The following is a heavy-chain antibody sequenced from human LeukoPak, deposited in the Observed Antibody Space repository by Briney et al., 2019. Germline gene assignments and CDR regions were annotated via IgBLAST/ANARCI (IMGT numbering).Heavy chain of an antibody. CDR3: ARVHSSSWYPSCFDP. CDR2: IYYSGST. V-gene: IGHV4-59*01. Sequence: SETLSLTCTVSGGSISSYYWSWIRQPPGKGLEWIGYIYYSGSTNYNPSLKSRVTISVDTSKNQFSLKLNSVTAADTAVYYCARVHSSSWYPSCFDPWGQGTLVTVSS. CDR1: GGSISSYY. D-gene: IGHD6-13*01. J-gene: IGHJ5*02.